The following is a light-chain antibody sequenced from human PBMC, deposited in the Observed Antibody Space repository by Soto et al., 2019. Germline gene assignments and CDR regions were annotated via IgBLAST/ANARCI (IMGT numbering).Light chain of an antibody. CDR1: QNISVW. V-gene: IGKV1-5*01. CDR2: DAS. Sequence: DIPMTQSPSTLSASVGDGVTITCRASQNISVWLAWYQQRPGKAPKFLIYDASSLETGVPSRFNGSGSGTEFTLSIRSLQPDDFATYYCQQYDSSSPTFGQGTKLEIK. J-gene: IGKJ2*01. CDR3: QQYDSSSPT.